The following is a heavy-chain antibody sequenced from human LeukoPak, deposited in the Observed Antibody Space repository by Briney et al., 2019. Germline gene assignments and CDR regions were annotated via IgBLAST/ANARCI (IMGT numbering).Heavy chain of an antibody. D-gene: IGHD2-15*01. CDR3: VRGYSFGPYGMDV. V-gene: IGHV3-64D*09. CDR1: GFPFRSYA. Sequence: GGSLRLSCSASGFPFRSYAMHWVRQAPGKGLMYVSAISDSGGSTYYTDSVKGRFTISRDNSKNTLYLQMSSLRAEDTAVYFCVRGYSFGPYGMDVWGQGTTVTVSS. CDR2: ISDSGGST. J-gene: IGHJ6*02.